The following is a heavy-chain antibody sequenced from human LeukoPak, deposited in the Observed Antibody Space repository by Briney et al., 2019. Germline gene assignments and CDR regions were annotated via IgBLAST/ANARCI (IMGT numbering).Heavy chain of an antibody. V-gene: IGHV4-59*08. CDR2: IFGSGDT. CDR1: GGSISHYY. Sequence: SETVSLTCTVSGGSISHYYWSWIRQPPGKGLEWIAYIFGSGDTNYNPSLKSRVTISLDTSKNQFSLRLRSVTAADTAVYYCARQHYYFDYWGQGSLVTLAT. J-gene: IGHJ4*02. CDR3: ARQHYYFDY.